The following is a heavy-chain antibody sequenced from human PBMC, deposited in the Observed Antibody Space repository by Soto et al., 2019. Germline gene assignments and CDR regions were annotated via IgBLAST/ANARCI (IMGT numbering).Heavy chain of an antibody. CDR1: GFTFSDYY. V-gene: IGHV3-11*05. Sequence: QVQLVESGGGLVKPGGSLRLSCAASGFTFSDYYMSWIRQAPGKGLEWLSYISTSSSYRNYADSVKGRFTISRDNAKNSLYLQMNRLRVEDTAVYYCSGEGSGTSTWYVDSSGQGTLVTVSS. J-gene: IGHJ4*02. CDR3: SGEGSGTSTWYVDS. D-gene: IGHD6-13*01. CDR2: ISTSSSYR.